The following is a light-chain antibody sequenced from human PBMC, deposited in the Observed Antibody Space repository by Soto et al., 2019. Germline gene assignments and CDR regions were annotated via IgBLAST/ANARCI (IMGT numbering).Light chain of an antibody. Sequence: EIVMTQSPATLSVSPGERVTLSCRASQSVSTNLAWYQQKPGQAPRLLISGASTRATGIPARFSGSGSGTEFTLTINSLQSEDFAVYYCQQCNTWRLTFGGGTKVEIK. CDR1: QSVSTN. CDR3: QQCNTWRLT. CDR2: GAS. J-gene: IGKJ4*01. V-gene: IGKV3-15*01.